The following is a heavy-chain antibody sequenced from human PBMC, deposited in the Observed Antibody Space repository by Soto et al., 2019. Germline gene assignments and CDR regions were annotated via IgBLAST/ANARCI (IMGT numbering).Heavy chain of an antibody. Sequence: PSETLSLTCAVHGGSFSGYYWSWIRQPPGKGLEWIGEINHSGSTNYNPSLKGRVTISVDTSKNQFSLKLSSVTAADTAVYYCARGWPSVYYYYYGMDAWGQGTTVTVSS. CDR3: ARGWPSVYYYYYGMDA. CDR2: INHSGST. V-gene: IGHV4-34*01. J-gene: IGHJ6*02. CDR1: GGSFSGYY.